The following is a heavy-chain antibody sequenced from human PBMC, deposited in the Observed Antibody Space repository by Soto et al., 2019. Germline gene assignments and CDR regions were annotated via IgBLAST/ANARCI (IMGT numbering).Heavy chain of an antibody. CDR1: GYSFTSYW. Sequence: GESLKISYKGSGYSFTSYWVAWVRQMPGKGLEWMGIIYPGDSDTRYSPSFQGQVTISADKSISTAYLRWSSLKASDSAMYYCARLGFEYDTLYAYYNGHHYDGLDVWGQGTSVTVSS. CDR3: ARLGFEYDTLYAYYNGHHYDGLDV. CDR2: IYPGDSDT. V-gene: IGHV5-51*01. D-gene: IGHD3-9*01. J-gene: IGHJ6*02.